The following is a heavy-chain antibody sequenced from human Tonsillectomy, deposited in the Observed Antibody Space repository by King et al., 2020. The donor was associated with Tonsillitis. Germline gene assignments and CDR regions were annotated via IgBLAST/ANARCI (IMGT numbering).Heavy chain of an antibody. Sequence: VQLVESGAEVKKPGASVKVSCTASGYTFTSYYMHWVRQAPGQGLEWMGIINPSGGSTSYAQKFQGRVTMTRDTSTSTVYMELSSLRSEDTAVYYCARDSVPTYSGSPHAGAFDIWGQGTMVTVSS. CDR2: INPSGGST. D-gene: IGHD5-12*01. V-gene: IGHV1-46*01. CDR3: ARDSVPTYSGSPHAGAFDI. CDR1: GYTFTSYY. J-gene: IGHJ3*02.